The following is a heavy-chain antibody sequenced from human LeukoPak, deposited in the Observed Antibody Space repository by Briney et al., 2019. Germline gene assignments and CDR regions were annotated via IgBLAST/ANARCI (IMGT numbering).Heavy chain of an antibody. D-gene: IGHD4/OR15-4a*01. Sequence: VASVKVSCKASGGTFSSYAISWVRQAPGQGLEWMGWINPNSGGTNYAQKFQGRVTMTRDTSISTAYMELSRLRSDDTAVYYCARTLGLTSKTKAIWFDPWGQGTLVTVSS. J-gene: IGHJ5*02. CDR2: INPNSGGT. CDR3: ARTLGLTSKTKAIWFDP. V-gene: IGHV1-2*02. CDR1: GGTFSSYA.